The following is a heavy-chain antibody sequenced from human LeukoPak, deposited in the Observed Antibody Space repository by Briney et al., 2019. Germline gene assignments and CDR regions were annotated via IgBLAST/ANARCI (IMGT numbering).Heavy chain of an antibody. Sequence: GGTLRLSCAASGITFSSYGMSWVRQAPGKGLEWVSSISSTGGTTYYADSVKGRFTISRDNSKNTLYLQMNSLRAEDTAIYYCAKNGDRGAYCAGGTCYPYFYYYMDVWGKGTTVTI. J-gene: IGHJ6*03. D-gene: IGHD2-15*01. V-gene: IGHV3-23*01. CDR2: ISSTGGTT. CDR1: GITFSSYG. CDR3: AKNGDRGAYCAGGTCYPYFYYYMDV.